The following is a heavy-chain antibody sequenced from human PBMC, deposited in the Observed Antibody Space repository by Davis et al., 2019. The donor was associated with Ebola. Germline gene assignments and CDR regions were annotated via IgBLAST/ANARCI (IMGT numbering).Heavy chain of an antibody. Sequence: GESLKISCTASGFTFGDYAMSWVRQAPGKGLEWVGFIRSKAYGGTTEYAASVKGRFTISRDDSKSIAYLQMNSLKTEDTAVYYCTRETGGSPDYWGQGTLVTVSS. D-gene: IGHD1-26*01. CDR3: TRETGGSPDY. CDR2: IRSKAYGGTT. CDR1: GFTFGDYA. J-gene: IGHJ4*02. V-gene: IGHV3-49*04.